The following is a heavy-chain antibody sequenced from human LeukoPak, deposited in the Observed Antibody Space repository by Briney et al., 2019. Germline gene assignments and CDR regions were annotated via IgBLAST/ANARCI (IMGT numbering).Heavy chain of an antibody. Sequence: GGSLRLSCAASGFTFSSYWMSWVRQAPGKGLVWVANIKQDGSEKYYVDSVKGRFTISRDNAKNSLYLQMNSLRAEDTAVYYCARALGVSGGDCYSDYWGQGTLVTVS. D-gene: IGHD2-21*02. CDR3: ARALGVSGGDCYSDY. V-gene: IGHV3-7*01. CDR2: IKQDGSEK. J-gene: IGHJ4*02. CDR1: GFTFSSYW.